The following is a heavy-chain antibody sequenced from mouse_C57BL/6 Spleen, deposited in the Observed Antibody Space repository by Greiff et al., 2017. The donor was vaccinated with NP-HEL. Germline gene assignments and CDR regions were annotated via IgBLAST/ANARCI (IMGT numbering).Heavy chain of an antibody. Sequence: EVQLQQSGPELVKPGASVKMSCKASGYTFTDYNMHWVKQSHGKSLEWIGYINPNNGGTSYNQKFKGKATLTVNKSSSTAYMELRSLTSEDSAVYYCARDYYSNYVFFAYWGQGTLVTVSA. CDR1: GYTFTDYN. D-gene: IGHD2-5*01. CDR3: ARDYYSNYVFFAY. V-gene: IGHV1-22*01. J-gene: IGHJ3*01. CDR2: INPNNGGT.